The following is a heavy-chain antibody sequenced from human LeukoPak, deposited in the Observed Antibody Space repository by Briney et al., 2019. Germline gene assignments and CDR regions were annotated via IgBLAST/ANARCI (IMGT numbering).Heavy chain of an antibody. CDR1: GFTFSSYS. D-gene: IGHD6-13*01. CDR2: ISSSSSTI. V-gene: IGHV3-48*04. Sequence: GGCLKLSCAASGFTFSSYSMNWVRQAPGKGLEWVSYISSSSSTIYYADSVKGRFTISRDNAKNSLYLQMNSLRAEDTAVYYCARDEIDLPGAAGSDYWGQGTLVTVSS. CDR3: ARDEIDLPGAAGSDY. J-gene: IGHJ4*02.